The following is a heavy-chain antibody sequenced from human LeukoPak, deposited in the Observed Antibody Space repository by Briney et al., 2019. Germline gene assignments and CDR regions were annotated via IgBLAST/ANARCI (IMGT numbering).Heavy chain of an antibody. Sequence: PSETLSLTCTVTGGSISSYYWSWIRQPPGKGLEWIGYIYYSGSTNYNPSLKSRVAISVDTSKNQFSLKLSSVTAADTAVYYCAREKSYRRYFDYWGQGTLVTVSS. CDR3: AREKSYRRYFDY. V-gene: IGHV4-59*01. J-gene: IGHJ4*02. CDR1: GGSISSYY. D-gene: IGHD1-26*01. CDR2: IYYSGST.